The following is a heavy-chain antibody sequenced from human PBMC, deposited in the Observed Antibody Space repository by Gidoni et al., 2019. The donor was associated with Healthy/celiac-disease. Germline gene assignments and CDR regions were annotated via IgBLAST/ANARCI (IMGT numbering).Heavy chain of an antibody. J-gene: IGHJ4*02. CDR2: ISGSGGST. CDR1: GFSFSRYA. CDR3: AKDHIAVAGSRSTYFDY. Sequence: EVQLLESGGGLVQPGGSLRLPCTASGFSFSRYAMSWVHQAPGKGLEWVSGISGSGGSTYYADSVKGRFTISRDKSKNTLYLQMNSLRAEDTAVYFCAKDHIAVAGSRSTYFDYWGQGTLVTVSS. D-gene: IGHD6-19*01. V-gene: IGHV3-23*01.